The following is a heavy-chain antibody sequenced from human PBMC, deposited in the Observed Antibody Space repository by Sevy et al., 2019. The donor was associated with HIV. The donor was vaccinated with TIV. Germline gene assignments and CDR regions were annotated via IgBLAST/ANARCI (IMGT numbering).Heavy chain of an antibody. CDR3: ARGENWNYAEY. Sequence: GGYLRLSCAASGFTFNSYSINWVRQAPGKGLEWVSYISGLSNYIYYADSLKGRFTISRDNAKDSVYLQMNSLRVEGMAVYYCARGENWNYAEYWGQGILVTVSS. J-gene: IGHJ4*02. CDR1: GFTFNSYS. V-gene: IGHV3-21*01. CDR2: ISGLSNYI. D-gene: IGHD1-7*01.